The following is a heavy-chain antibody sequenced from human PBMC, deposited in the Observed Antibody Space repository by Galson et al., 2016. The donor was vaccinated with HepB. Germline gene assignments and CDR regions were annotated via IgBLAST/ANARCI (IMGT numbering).Heavy chain of an antibody. D-gene: IGHD4-23*01. J-gene: IGHJ4*02. CDR1: GFSFSSYG. CDR3: ASDHGGNPGSDD. V-gene: IGHV3-30*03. CDR2: VSSDETNK. Sequence: SLRLSCAASGFSFSSYGMHWVRQPPGKGLEWVALVSSDETNKFYADSVKGRFTISRDNSKNMLYLQMHSLRTEDTALYYCASDHGGNPGSDDWGQGTLVTVSS.